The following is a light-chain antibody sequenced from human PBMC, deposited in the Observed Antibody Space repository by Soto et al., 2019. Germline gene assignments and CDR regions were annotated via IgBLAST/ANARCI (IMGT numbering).Light chain of an antibody. CDR1: QGINNY. Sequence: DIEITQSTVSVYASVGARVTITCRASQGINNYLAWYQQKPGKVPRLLIYAASTLQSGVPSRFSGSGSGTDFTLTISSLQPEDVATYYSQKYNSAVDTFGGGTKVDI. CDR2: AAS. CDR3: QKYNSAVDT. V-gene: IGKV1-27*01. J-gene: IGKJ4*01.